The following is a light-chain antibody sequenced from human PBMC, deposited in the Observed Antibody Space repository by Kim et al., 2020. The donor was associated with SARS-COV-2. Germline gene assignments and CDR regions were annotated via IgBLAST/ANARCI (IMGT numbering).Light chain of an antibody. CDR1: SLRSYY. CDR2: GKN. V-gene: IGLV3-19*01. Sequence: VDLGQTVRITCQGDSLRSYYASWYQQKPGQAPVLVIYGKNNRPSGIPDRFSGSSSGNTASLTITGAQAEDEADYYCNSRDSSGNPLFGGGTQLTVL. J-gene: IGLJ2*01. CDR3: NSRDSSGNPL.